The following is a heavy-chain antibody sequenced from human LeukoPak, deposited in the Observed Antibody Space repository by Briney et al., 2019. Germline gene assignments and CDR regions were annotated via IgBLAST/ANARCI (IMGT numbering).Heavy chain of an antibody. CDR3: AREGSGWPRDAFDI. J-gene: IGHJ3*02. CDR2: IYYSGST. Sequence: SETLSLTCTVSGGSISSYYWTWIRQPPGKGLEWIGYIYYSGSTNYNPSLKSRVTISVDTSKNQFSLKLTSVTAADTAVYYCAREGSGWPRDAFDIWGQGTMVTVSS. D-gene: IGHD6-19*01. CDR1: GGSISSYY. V-gene: IGHV4-59*01.